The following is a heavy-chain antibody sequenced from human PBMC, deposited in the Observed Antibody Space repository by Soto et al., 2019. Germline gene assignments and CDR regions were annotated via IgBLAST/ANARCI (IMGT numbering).Heavy chain of an antibody. CDR1: GYTFTSYD. CDR2: MNPNSGNT. J-gene: IGHJ5*02. D-gene: IGHD6-19*01. V-gene: IGHV1-8*01. CDR3: ARGPSIAVAGTLDT. Sequence: QVQLVQSGAEVKKPGASVKVSCKASGYTFTSYDINWVRQATGQGLEWMGWMNPNSGNTGYAQKFQGRVTMTRNTXXSTAYMELSRLRSEDTAVYYCARGPSIAVAGTLDTWGQGTLVTVSS.